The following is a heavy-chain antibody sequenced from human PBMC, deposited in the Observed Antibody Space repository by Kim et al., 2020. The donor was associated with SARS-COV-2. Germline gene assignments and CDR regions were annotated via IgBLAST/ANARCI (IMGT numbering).Heavy chain of an antibody. CDR3: AKDPADYGDYSNWFDP. CDR2: ISGSGGST. D-gene: IGHD4-17*01. J-gene: IGHJ5*02. Sequence: GGSLRLSCAASGFTFSSYAMSWVRQAPGKGLEWVSAISGSGGSTYYADSVKGRFTISRDNSKNTLYLQMNSLRAEDTAVYYCAKDPADYGDYSNWFDPWGQGTLVTVSS. V-gene: IGHV3-23*01. CDR1: GFTFSSYA.